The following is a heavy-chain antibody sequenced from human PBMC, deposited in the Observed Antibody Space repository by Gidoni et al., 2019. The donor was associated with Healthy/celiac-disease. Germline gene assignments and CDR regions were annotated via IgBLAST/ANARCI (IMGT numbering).Heavy chain of an antibody. V-gene: IGHV4-34*01. Sequence: QVQLQQWGAGLLKHSETLSVPCAVYGGSFSGYYWSWIRQPPGKGLEWIGEINHSGSTNYNPSLKSRVTISVDTSKNQFSLNLSSVTAADTAVYYCARAGFRLLDYWGQGTLVTVSS. CDR2: INHSGST. CDR3: ARAGFRLLDY. J-gene: IGHJ4*02. D-gene: IGHD5-12*01. CDR1: GGSFSGYY.